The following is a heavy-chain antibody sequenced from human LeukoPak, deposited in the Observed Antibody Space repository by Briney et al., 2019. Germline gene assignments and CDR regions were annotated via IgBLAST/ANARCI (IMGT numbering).Heavy chain of an antibody. CDR2: TSAYNGNT. V-gene: IGHV1-18*01. CDR3: ARRVRETGTTTEGYYYYYMDV. D-gene: IGHD1-1*01. J-gene: IGHJ6*03. Sequence: ASVKVSCKASGYTFTSYGISWVRQAPGQGLEWMGWTSAYNGNTNYAQKLQGRVTMTRDTSTSTVYMELSSLRSEDTAVYYCARRVRETGTTTEGYYYYYMDVWGKGTTVTVSS. CDR1: GYTFTSYG.